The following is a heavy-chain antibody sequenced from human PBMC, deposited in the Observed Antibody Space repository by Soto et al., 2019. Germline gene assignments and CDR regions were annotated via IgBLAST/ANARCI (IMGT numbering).Heavy chain of an antibody. CDR3: AREASLGYCSGGSCYGLDY. D-gene: IGHD2-15*01. CDR2: INAGNGNT. V-gene: IGHV1-3*01. J-gene: IGHJ4*02. CDR1: GYTFTSYA. Sequence: QVQLVQSGAEVKKPGASVKVSCKASGYTFTSYAMHWVRQAPGQRLEWMGWINAGNGNTKYSQKFQGRVTITRDTSASTAYMELSSLRSEDTAVYYCAREASLGYCSGGSCYGLDYWGQGTLVTVSS.